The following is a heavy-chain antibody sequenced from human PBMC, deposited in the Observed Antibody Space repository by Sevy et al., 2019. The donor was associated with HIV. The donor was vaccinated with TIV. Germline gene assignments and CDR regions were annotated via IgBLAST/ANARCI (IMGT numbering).Heavy chain of an antibody. J-gene: IGHJ4*02. Sequence: ASVKVSCKASGYSFIGYNMHGVRQAPGKGLEWMGGINPNTGGTNYAQKFQGRVTMTRDTSFSTAYLEVSRLGSDDTDLYYCARDRTVAGGNFGYWGQGTLVTVSS. CDR1: GYSFIGYN. CDR3: ARDRTVAGGNFGY. CDR2: INPNTGGT. V-gene: IGHV1-2*02. D-gene: IGHD6-19*01.